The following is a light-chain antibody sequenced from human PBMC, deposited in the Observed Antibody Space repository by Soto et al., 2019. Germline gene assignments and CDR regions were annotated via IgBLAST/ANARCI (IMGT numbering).Light chain of an antibody. J-gene: IGKJ5*01. CDR3: QQRRSWQVT. V-gene: IGKV3D-11*02. Sequence: ESVLTQSPATLSLSPGEGATLSCRASQSINTYLAWYQQKPGQAPRLLIYDASKRATGIPARFSGSGSGTNFTLTISSLEPEDFAVYYCQQRRSWQVTFGQGTRLAI. CDR1: QSINTY. CDR2: DAS.